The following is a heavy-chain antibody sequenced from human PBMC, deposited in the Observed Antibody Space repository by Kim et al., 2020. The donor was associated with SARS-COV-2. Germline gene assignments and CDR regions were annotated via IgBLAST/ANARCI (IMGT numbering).Heavy chain of an antibody. D-gene: IGHD3-10*01. CDR1: GFTFSIHW. CDR3: TTPGLYGSGSPQS. Sequence: GGSLRLSCAASGFTFSIHWMSWVRQAPGKGLEWVGRIHRQTGGATTEYAAPVKGRFTISRDDSRNTVYLEMNSLKIEDTAVYYCTTPGLYGSGSPQSWGPGTLVTVSS. CDR2: IHRQTGGATT. J-gene: IGHJ5*02. V-gene: IGHV3-15*01.